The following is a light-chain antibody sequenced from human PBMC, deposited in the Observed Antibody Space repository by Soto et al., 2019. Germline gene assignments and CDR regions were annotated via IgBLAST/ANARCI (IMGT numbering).Light chain of an antibody. CDR1: SSDVGGYSY. CDR3: CAHAGSYTSYV. CDR2: AVN. J-gene: IGLJ1*01. V-gene: IGLV2-11*01. Sequence: LTQPRSVSGSPGQSVTISCTGTSSDVGGYSYVSWYQQHPGKAPKLMIFAVNKRPSGVPDRFSGSKSGNTASLTISGLKAEDEADYYCCAHAGSYTSYVFANGTKVTVL.